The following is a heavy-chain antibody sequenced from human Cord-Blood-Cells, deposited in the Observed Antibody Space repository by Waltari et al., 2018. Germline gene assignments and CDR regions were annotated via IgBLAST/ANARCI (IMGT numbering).Heavy chain of an antibody. CDR1: GGSISSSSYY. V-gene: IGHV4-39*01. D-gene: IGHD1-26*01. Sequence: QLQLQESGPGLVKPSETLSLTCTVSGGSISSSSYYWGWIRQHPGTELGWFGSSYYTGTTYYNPSLKSRVTMSVDTSKNQFSLKLSSVTAADTAVYYCARRDLVGATFSPWGQGTLVTVSS. CDR3: ARRDLVGATFSP. J-gene: IGHJ5*02. CDR2: SYYTGTT.